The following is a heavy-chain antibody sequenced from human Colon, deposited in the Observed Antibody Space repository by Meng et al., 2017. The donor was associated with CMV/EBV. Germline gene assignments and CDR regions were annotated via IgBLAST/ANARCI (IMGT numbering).Heavy chain of an antibody. CDR3: ASLKDYDGRGYYYFES. V-gene: IGHV4-4*03. CDR2: GYLGGTI. Sequence: QLHLLQWHASVVPPPGTVSLPCTVSGGSITNRNLWRWVRLASGKVLEWIGEGYLGGTIHHHPSLQSRVTISLDKAKDHLSLKLASVTAADTAVYYCASLKDYDGRGYYYFESWGQGTLVTVSS. CDR1: GGSITNRNL. D-gene: IGHD3-22*01. J-gene: IGHJ4*02.